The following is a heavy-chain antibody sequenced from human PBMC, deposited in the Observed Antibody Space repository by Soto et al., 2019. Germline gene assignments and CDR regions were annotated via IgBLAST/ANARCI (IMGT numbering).Heavy chain of an antibody. Sequence: GASVKVSCKTSGYSFTAYGISWVRQAPGQGLEWMGWISCYNGKTKYAQKVQGRVTMTTDTSTSTAYMEVRSLRSDDTAIYYCARDAPPPELRFLEWHNYDYNGMDVWGQGNTVTVSS. D-gene: IGHD3-3*01. CDR3: ARDAPPPELRFLEWHNYDYNGMDV. V-gene: IGHV1-18*01. CDR1: GYSFTAYG. CDR2: ISCYNGKT. J-gene: IGHJ6*02.